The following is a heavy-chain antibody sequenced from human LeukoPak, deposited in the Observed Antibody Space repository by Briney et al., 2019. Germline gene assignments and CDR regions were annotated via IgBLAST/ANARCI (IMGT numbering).Heavy chain of an antibody. V-gene: IGHV3-30*02. J-gene: IGHJ6*03. CDR1: GFTFSSYG. D-gene: IGHD6-13*01. CDR2: IRYDGSNK. Sequence: GGSLRLSCAASGFTFSSYGMHWVRHAPGKGLEWVAFIRYDGSNKYYADSVKGRFTISRDNSKNTLYLQMNSLRAEDTAVYYCAKEGNSSSWYYYYYFYMDGWGKGTTVTVSS. CDR3: AKEGNSSSWYYYYYFYMDG.